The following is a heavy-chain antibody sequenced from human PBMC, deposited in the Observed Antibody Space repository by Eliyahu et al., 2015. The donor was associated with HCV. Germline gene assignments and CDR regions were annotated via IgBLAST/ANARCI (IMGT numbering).Heavy chain of an antibody. V-gene: IGHV4-59*01. CDR3: ASGGGGIAVTGTGGWFDP. J-gene: IGHJ5*02. CDR1: GXXITTXX. CDR2: IHYSGST. Sequence: QVQLQESGPGLVKPSETLSLPCTVSGXXITTXXXSWMRQPPGKGLEWIGYIHYSGSTNYNPSLKSRVTISVDTSKNQFSLNLTSVTAADTAIYYCASGGGGIAVTGTGGWFDPWGQGTLVTVSS. D-gene: IGHD6-19*01.